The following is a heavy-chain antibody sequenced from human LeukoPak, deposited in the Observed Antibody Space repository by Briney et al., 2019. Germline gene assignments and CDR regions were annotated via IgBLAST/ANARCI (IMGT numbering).Heavy chain of an antibody. D-gene: IGHD2/OR15-2a*01. CDR2: ISSSSSYI. J-gene: IGHJ4*02. Sequence: GGSLRLSCAASGFTFSSYSMNWVRQAPGKGLEWVSSISSSSSYIYYADSVKGRFTISRDNAKNSLYLQMNSLRAEDTAVYYCATPLDYFDMSDSHQGGDWGQGTLVTVSS. CDR1: GFTFSSYS. CDR3: ATPLDYFDMSDSHQGGD. V-gene: IGHV3-21*04.